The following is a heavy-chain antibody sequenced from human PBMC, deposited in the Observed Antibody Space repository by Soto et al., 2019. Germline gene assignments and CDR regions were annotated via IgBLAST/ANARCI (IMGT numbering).Heavy chain of an antibody. J-gene: IGHJ5*02. CDR1: GFSLSTSGVG. Sequence: QITLKESGPTLVKPTQTLTLTCTFSGFSLSTSGVGVGWIRQPPGKALEWLALIYWDDDKRYSPSLKSRLTTTKDTSKNPVVLTMTNMDTVDTATYYCAHRPYCSGGSCYSGWFDPWGQGTLVTVSS. D-gene: IGHD2-15*01. V-gene: IGHV2-5*02. CDR3: AHRPYCSGGSCYSGWFDP. CDR2: IYWDDDK.